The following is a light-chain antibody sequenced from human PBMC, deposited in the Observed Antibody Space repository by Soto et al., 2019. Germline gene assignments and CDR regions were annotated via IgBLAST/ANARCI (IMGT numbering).Light chain of an antibody. CDR2: GAS. CDR3: QHYGSSPRT. J-gene: IGKJ1*01. CDR1: QSITNNY. V-gene: IGKV3-20*01. Sequence: EIVLTQSPGTLSFSPGGRATLSCRASQSITNNYLAWYQQKAGQVPRLLLYGASTRPTGIPDRFSGSGSGTDFTLTITRLEPDDFAVYYCQHYGSSPRTFGQGTKVDIK.